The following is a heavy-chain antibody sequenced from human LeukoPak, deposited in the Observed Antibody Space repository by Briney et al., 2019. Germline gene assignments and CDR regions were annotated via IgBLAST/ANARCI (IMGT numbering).Heavy chain of an antibody. CDR3: ARSNTYYYDSSGYYSGPLDY. CDR2: IYSGGST. J-gene: IGHJ4*02. V-gene: IGHV3-53*01. CDR1: GFTVSSNY. Sequence: PGGSLRLSCAASGFTVSSNYMSWVRQAPGKGLEWVSVIYSGGSTYYADSVKGRFTISRDNSKNTLYLQMNSLRAEDTAVYYCARSNTYYYDSSGYYSGPLDYWGQGTLVTVSS. D-gene: IGHD3-22*01.